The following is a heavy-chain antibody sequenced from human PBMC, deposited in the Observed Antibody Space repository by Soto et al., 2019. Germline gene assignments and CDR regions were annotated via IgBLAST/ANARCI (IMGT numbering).Heavy chain of an antibody. CDR2: RQYRGIT. Sequence: PSETLSLTCNVSGDSISSYYWNWIRQSPGKGLEWLGYRQYRGITRYNPSLQNRVTISVDTSKNQFSLKLSSVTAADTAVYYCARQYYDILTGYYTPYYFDYWGQGTLVTVSS. CDR1: GDSISSYY. D-gene: IGHD3-9*01. V-gene: IGHV4-59*01. CDR3: ARQYYDILTGYYTPYYFDY. J-gene: IGHJ4*02.